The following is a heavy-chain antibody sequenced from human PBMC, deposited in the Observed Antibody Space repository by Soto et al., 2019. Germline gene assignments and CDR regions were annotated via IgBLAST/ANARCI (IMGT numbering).Heavy chain of an antibody. CDR2: INPNSGGT. CDR3: ARRPSSSWRNWFDP. Sequence: GASVKVSFKASGYTFTGYYMHWLRQAPGQGLEWMGWINPNSGGTNYVQKLQGRVTMTRDTSISIAYMELSRLRSDDTAVYYCARRPSSSWRNWFDPWGQGTLVTAPQ. V-gene: IGHV1-2*02. CDR1: GYTFTGYY. J-gene: IGHJ5*02. D-gene: IGHD6-13*01.